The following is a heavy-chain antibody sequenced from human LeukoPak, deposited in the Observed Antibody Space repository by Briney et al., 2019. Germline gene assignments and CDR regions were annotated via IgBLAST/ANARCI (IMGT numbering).Heavy chain of an antibody. CDR2: ISYDGSKK. D-gene: IGHD6-13*01. CDR1: GFTFNIYG. Sequence: GGSLRLSCVVSGFTFNIYGIHWVRQTPGKGLEWVALISYDGSKKWYADAVKGRFTISRDNSKNTLYLQMNSLRAEDTALYYCAKDGAAAARPYYFDYWGQGTLVTVSS. J-gene: IGHJ4*02. CDR3: AKDGAAAARPYYFDY. V-gene: IGHV3-30*18.